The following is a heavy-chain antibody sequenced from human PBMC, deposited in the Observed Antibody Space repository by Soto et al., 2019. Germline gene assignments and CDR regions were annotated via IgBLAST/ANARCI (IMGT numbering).Heavy chain of an antibody. CDR2: ITYSSNTI. J-gene: IGHJ4*02. Sequence: PAGSLRLSFAASGFTFSNYNMNWVRQTPGKGLEWVSYITYSSNTISYADSVNGRFTISRDNAKNSLYLQMNSLRDEDTAVYYCARAGMAPFYYWGQGTLVTVSS. D-gene: IGHD6-19*01. V-gene: IGHV3-48*02. CDR1: GFTFSNYN. CDR3: ARAGMAPFYY.